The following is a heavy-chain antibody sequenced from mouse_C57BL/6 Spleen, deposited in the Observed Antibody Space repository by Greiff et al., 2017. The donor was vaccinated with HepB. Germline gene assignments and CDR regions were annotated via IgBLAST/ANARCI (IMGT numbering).Heavy chain of an antibody. V-gene: IGHV2-4*01. D-gene: IGHD1-1*01. CDR2: IWSGGST. CDR3: AKNAGDYYGSSPWYFDV. Sequence: QVQLKQSGPGLVQPSQSLSITCTVSGFSLTSYGVHWVRQPPGKGLEWLGVIWSGGSTDYNAAFISRLSISKDNSKSQVFFKMNSLQADDTAIYYCAKNAGDYYGSSPWYFDVWGTGTTVTVSS. J-gene: IGHJ1*03. CDR1: GFSLTSYG.